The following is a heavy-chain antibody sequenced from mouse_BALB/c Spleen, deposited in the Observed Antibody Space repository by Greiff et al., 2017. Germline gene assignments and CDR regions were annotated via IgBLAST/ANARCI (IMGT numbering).Heavy chain of an antibody. D-gene: IGHD3-1*01. CDR3: ARSRSSGVLGY. CDR2: ISSGSSTI. V-gene: IGHV5-17*02. Sequence: EVKLVESGGGLVQPGGSRKLSCAASGFTFSSFGMHWVRQAPEKGLEWVAYISSGSSTIYYAATVKGRFTISRDNPKNTLFLQMTSLRSEDTAMYYCARSRSSGVLGYWGQGTLVTVSA. CDR1: GFTFSSFG. J-gene: IGHJ3*01.